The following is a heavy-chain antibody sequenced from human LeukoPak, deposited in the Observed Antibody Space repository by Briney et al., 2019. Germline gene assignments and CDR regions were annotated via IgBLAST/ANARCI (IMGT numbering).Heavy chain of an antibody. J-gene: IGHJ4*02. CDR3: AKDGAYRHPSIVGATTPDY. CDR1: GFTFSSYG. V-gene: IGHV3-30*18. CDR2: ISYDGSNK. Sequence: GSLRLSCAASGFTFSSYGMHWVRQAPGKGLEWVAVISYDGSNKYYADSVKGRFTISRDNSKNTLYLQMNSLRAEDTAVYYCAKDGAYRHPSIVGATTPDYWGQGTLVTVSS. D-gene: IGHD1-26*01.